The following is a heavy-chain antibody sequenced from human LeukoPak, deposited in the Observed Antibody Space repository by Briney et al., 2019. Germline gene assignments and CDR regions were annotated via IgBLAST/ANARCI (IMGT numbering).Heavy chain of an antibody. J-gene: IGHJ3*02. V-gene: IGHV7-4-1*02. CDR1: GYTFTRYA. Sequence: GASVKVSCKASGYTFTRYAMNWVRQAPGQGLEWMGWINTNTRNPTYAQGFTGQVVFSLDTSVSTAYLQISSLKAEDTAVYYCARGGFESRWASDIWGKGQWSPFLQ. CDR2: INTNTRNP. CDR3: ARGGFESRWASDI. D-gene: IGHD3-22*01.